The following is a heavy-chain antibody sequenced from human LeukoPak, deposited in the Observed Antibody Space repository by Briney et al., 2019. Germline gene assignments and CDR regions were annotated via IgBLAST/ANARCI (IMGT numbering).Heavy chain of an antibody. D-gene: IGHD3-22*01. Sequence: PGGSLRLSWAASGFTFSSYAMPWVRQAPGKGLEGVAVISYDGSNKYYADSVKGRFTISRDNSKNTLYLQMNSLRAEDTAVYYCARDPAQGPNYYDSSGHLLDYWGQGTLVTVSS. CDR2: ISYDGSNK. J-gene: IGHJ4*02. CDR3: ARDPAQGPNYYDSSGHLLDY. V-gene: IGHV3-30-3*01. CDR1: GFTFSSYA.